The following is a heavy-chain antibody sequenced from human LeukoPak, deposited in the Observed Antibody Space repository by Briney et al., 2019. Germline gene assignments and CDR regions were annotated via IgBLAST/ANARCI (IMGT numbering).Heavy chain of an antibody. CDR3: ARVSAAATREDFDY. Sequence: PGGSLRLSCAASGVTFSSYEMNWVRQAPGKGLEWVSYISSSGSTIYYADSVKGRFTISRDNAKNSLYLQMNSLRAEDTAVYYCARVSAAATREDFDYWGQGILVTVSS. J-gene: IGHJ4*02. CDR2: ISSSGSTI. V-gene: IGHV3-48*03. CDR1: GVTFSSYE. D-gene: IGHD6-13*01.